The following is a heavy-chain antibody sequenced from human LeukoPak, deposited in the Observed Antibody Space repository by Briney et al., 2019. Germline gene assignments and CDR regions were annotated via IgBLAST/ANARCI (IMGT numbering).Heavy chain of an antibody. V-gene: IGHV4-34*01. CDR1: GGSFSGYY. CDR2: INHSGST. D-gene: IGHD1-26*01. CDR3: VRHYSGTYFNWFDP. J-gene: IGHJ5*02. Sequence: PSETLSLTCAVYGGSFSGYYWSWIRQPPGKGLKWIGEINHSGSTNYDPSLKSRVTISVDTSKNQFSLKLTSVTAADTAVYYCVRHYSGTYFNWFDPWGQGTLVTVSS.